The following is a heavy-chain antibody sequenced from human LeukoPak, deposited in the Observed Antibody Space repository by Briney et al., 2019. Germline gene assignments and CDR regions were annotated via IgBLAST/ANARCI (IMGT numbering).Heavy chain of an antibody. CDR1: GDTFSSYA. V-gene: IGHV1-69*04. D-gene: IGHD2-21*01. CDR3: ARVRGVVGHETYYYYGMDG. Sequence: SVKVSCKASGDTFSSYAIRWVRQAPGQGLEWMGRIIPLFGNANYAQKFQGRVTITADKSTSTAYMELSSLRAEDTAVYYCARVRGVVGHETYYYYGMDGWGQGTTVTASS. J-gene: IGHJ6*02. CDR2: IIPLFGNA.